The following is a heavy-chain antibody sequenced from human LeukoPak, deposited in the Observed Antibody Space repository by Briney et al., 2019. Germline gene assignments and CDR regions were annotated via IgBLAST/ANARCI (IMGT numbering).Heavy chain of an antibody. V-gene: IGHV1-2*02. Sequence: ASVKVSCKASGYTFTGYYMHWVRQAPGQGLEWMGWINPNSGGTNYAQKFQGRVTMTRDTSISTAYMELSRLRSDDTAVYYCARGRRYCSGGSCSWFDYWGQGTLVTVSS. CDR3: ARGRRYCSGGSCSWFDY. D-gene: IGHD2-15*01. CDR2: INPNSGGT. J-gene: IGHJ4*02. CDR1: GYTFTGYY.